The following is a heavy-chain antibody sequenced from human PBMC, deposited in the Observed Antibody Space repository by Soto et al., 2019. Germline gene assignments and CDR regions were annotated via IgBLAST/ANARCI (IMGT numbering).Heavy chain of an antibody. V-gene: IGHV1-3*01. Sequence: GASVKVSCKASGYTFTNYGIHWVRQAPGQRLEWMGWINAGNGDTKYSENFQGRVTITGDTSASTVYLDLSSLSSEDTAFYYCARTGHSGSYDYWGQGTLVTVSS. CDR2: INAGNGDT. CDR1: GYTFTNYG. CDR3: ARTGHSGSYDY. J-gene: IGHJ4*02. D-gene: IGHD3-22*01.